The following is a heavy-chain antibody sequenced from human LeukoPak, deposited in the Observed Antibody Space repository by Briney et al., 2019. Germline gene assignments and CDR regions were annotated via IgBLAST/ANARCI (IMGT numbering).Heavy chain of an antibody. J-gene: IGHJ4*02. Sequence: GGSLRLSCAASGLTFRNFWMCWVRQAPGKGLEWVSTISGGGGSTYYADSVKGRFTISRDNSKNTLYLQVNSLRAEDAAVYYCAKGGKWDVTPFDYWGQGTLVTVSS. CDR3: AKGGKWDVTPFDY. D-gene: IGHD1-26*01. CDR2: ISGGGGST. V-gene: IGHV3-23*01. CDR1: GLTFRNFW.